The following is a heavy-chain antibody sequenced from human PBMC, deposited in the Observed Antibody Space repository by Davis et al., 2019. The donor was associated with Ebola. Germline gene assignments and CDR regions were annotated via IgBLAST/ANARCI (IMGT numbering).Heavy chain of an antibody. Sequence: GESLKISCAASGFTFSSYSMNWVRQAPGKGLEWVSYISSSSSTIYYADSVKGRFTISRDNAKNSLYLQMNSLRDEDTAVYYCAREWTGVTTSYYYYGMDVWGQGTTVTVSS. CDR3: AREWTGVTTSYYYYGMDV. J-gene: IGHJ6*02. CDR2: ISSSSSTI. V-gene: IGHV3-48*02. CDR1: GFTFSSYS. D-gene: IGHD4-17*01.